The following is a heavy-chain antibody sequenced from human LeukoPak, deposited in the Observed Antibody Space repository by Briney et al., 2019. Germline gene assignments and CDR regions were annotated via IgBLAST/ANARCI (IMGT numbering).Heavy chain of an antibody. Sequence: NPGGSLRLSCAASGFTFSDYYMSWIRQAPGKGLEWVSYISSSGSTIYYADSVKGRFTISRDNAKNSLYPQMNSLRVEDTAVYYCARGTRRSSPFDYWGQGTLVTVSS. J-gene: IGHJ4*02. CDR1: GFTFSDYY. CDR3: ARGTRRSSPFDY. D-gene: IGHD6-6*01. CDR2: ISSSGSTI. V-gene: IGHV3-11*01.